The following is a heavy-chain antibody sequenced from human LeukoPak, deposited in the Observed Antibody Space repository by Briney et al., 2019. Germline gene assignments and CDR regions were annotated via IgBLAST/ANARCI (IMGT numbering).Heavy chain of an antibody. CDR2: TSYSGST. J-gene: IGHJ4*02. Sequence: AGTLSLTCTASGGSISGYYWSWIRQPPGKGPEWIGYTSYSGSTAYNPALKSRATISVHTPKTQSSLKLSSVTAADTAVYYCARRSDSHAWRLGSWGPGTLVTVSP. D-gene: IGHD3-16*01. V-gene: IGHV4-59*08. CDR3: ARRSDSHAWRLGS. CDR1: GGSISGYY.